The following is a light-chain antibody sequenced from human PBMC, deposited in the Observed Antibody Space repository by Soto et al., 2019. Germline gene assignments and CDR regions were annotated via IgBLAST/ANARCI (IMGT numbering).Light chain of an antibody. CDR2: GAS. J-gene: IGKJ5*01. V-gene: IGKV3-11*01. CDR1: QTVSSN. CDR3: QQRGNWPPIT. Sequence: EIVMTQSPATLSVSPGERATLSCRASQTVSSNLAWYQQKPGQAPRLLIYGASTRATGIPGRFSGSGSTTDFTLTISSLEPEDSAVYYCQQRGNWPPITFGQGTRLEIK.